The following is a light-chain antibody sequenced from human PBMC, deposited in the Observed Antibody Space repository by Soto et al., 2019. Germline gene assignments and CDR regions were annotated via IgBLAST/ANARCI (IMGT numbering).Light chain of an antibody. CDR1: QTVYNY. V-gene: IGKV3-11*01. CDR2: DAS. CDR3: QKRSTWPPIT. J-gene: IGKJ5*01. Sequence: EIVLTQSPGTLSLSPWERATLSCRASQTVYNYLAWYQQKPGQPPRLLIYDASNRAPGIPARFSGSGSGTDFTLTITSVEPEDFAVYYCQKRSTWPPITFGQGTRLDIK.